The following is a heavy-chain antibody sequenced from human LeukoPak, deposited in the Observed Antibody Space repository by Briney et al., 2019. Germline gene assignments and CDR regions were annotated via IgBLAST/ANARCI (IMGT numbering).Heavy chain of an antibody. CDR1: GGSISSYY. CDR3: ARHGSSWSEFDY. CDR2: IYTSGST. V-gene: IGHV4-4*09. J-gene: IGHJ4*02. Sequence: SETLSLTCTVSGGSISSYYWSWLRQPPGKGLEWIGYIYTSGSTNYNPSLKSRVTISVDTSKNQFSLKLSSVTAADTAVYYCARHGSSWSEFDYWGQGTLVTVSS. D-gene: IGHD6-13*01.